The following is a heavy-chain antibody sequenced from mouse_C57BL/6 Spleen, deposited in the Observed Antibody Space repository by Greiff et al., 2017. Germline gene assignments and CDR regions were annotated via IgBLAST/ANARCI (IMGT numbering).Heavy chain of an antibody. CDR1: GYTFTSYW. D-gene: IGHD1-3*01. Sequence: QVQLQQPGAELVKPGASVKLSCKASGYTFTSYWMTWVKQRPGRGLEWIGRIDPNSGGTKYNEKFKSKATLTVDKPASTAYMQLSSVASEDSAVYDCARSGTGDYAMDDWGQGTSVTVSS. J-gene: IGHJ4*01. CDR2: IDPNSGGT. V-gene: IGHV1-72*01. CDR3: ARSGTGDYAMDD.